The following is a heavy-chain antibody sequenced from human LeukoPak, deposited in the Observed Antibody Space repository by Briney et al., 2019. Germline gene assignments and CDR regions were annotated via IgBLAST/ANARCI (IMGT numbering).Heavy chain of an antibody. J-gene: IGHJ4*02. V-gene: IGHV4-59*01. CDR3: ARETLTGDGYFDY. CDR2: IYYSGST. Sequence: PSETLSLTCTVSGGSISSYFWSWIRQPPGKGLEWIAYIYYSGSTNYNPSLKSRVTISVDTSKNQFSLKLSSVTAADTAVYYCARETLTGDGYFDYWGQGTLVTVSS. D-gene: IGHD7-27*01. CDR1: GGSISSYF.